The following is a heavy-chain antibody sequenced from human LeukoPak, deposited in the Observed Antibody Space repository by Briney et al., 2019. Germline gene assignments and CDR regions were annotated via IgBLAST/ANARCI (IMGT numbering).Heavy chain of an antibody. CDR2: IRYDGSNK. CDR1: GFTFSSYG. D-gene: IGHD1-26*01. J-gene: IGHJ4*02. V-gene: IGHV3-30*02. CDR3: AKDEGSGSQEASFDY. Sequence: GGSLRLSCAASGFTFSSYGMHWVRQAPGKGLEWVAFIRYDGSNKYYADSVKGRFTISRDNSKNTLYLQMNSLRAEDTAVYYCAKDEGSGSQEASFDYWGQGTLVTVSS.